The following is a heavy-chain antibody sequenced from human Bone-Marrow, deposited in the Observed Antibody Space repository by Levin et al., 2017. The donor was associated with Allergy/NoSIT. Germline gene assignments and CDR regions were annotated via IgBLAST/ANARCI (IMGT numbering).Heavy chain of an antibody. CDR3: ARLHCSSGTSCYFHFYYYMDV. J-gene: IGHJ6*03. Sequence: KTGGSLRLSCTVSGGSISSGNYYWGWIRQPPGKELEWIGNINSGGTVYSNPSLKSRLTLSADTSKNQFSLNLSSVTAADTAVYYCARLHCSSGTSCYFHFYYYMDVWGKGTTVTVSS. CDR1: GGSISSGNYY. CDR2: INSGGTV. D-gene: IGHD2-2*01. V-gene: IGHV4-39*01.